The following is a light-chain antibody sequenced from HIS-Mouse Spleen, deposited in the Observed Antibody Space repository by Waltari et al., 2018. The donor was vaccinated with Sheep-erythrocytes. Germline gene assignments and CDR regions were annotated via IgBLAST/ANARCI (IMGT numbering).Light chain of an antibody. CDR2: QDS. CDR3: QAWDSSTAV. Sequence: SYELTQPPSVSVSPGQTASITXPGDXLGDKYACWYQQKPGQSPVLVLYQDSKRPTGIPGRFSGSNSGNTATLTISGTQAMDEADYYCQAWDSSTAVFGGGTKLTVL. CDR1: XLGDKY. V-gene: IGLV3-1*01. J-gene: IGLJ2*01.